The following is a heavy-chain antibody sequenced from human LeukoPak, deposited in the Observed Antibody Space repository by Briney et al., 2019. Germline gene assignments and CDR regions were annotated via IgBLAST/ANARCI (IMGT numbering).Heavy chain of an antibody. D-gene: IGHD2-21*01. CDR2: ISSSSSYI. CDR3: ARAYEIAPAEDFQH. J-gene: IGHJ1*01. Sequence: GGSLRLSCAASGFTSSSYSMICFRQAPGKGLEWVSSISSSSSYIYYADSVKGRFTISRDNSKNTLYLQMKSLRAEDTAVYYCARAYEIAPAEDFQHWGQGTLVTVSS. CDR1: GFTSSSYS. V-gene: IGHV3-21*04.